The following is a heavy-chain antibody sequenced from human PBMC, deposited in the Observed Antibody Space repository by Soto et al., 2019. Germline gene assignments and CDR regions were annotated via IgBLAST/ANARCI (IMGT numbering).Heavy chain of an antibody. J-gene: IGHJ6*02. D-gene: IGHD5-12*01. Sequence: ASVKVSCKVSGYTFTGYYMHWVRQAPGQGLEWMGWINPNSGGTNYAQKFQGWVTMTRDTSISTAYMELSRLRSDDTAVYYCARAQRGYSGYDYYYYGTDVRGQGTTVPVSS. CDR3: ARAQRGYSGYDYYYYGTDV. V-gene: IGHV1-2*04. CDR2: INPNSGGT. CDR1: GYTFTGYY.